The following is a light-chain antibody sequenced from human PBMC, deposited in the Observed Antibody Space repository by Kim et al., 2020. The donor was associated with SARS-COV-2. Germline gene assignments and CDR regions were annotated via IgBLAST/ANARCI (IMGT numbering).Light chain of an antibody. J-gene: IGLJ2*01. CDR1: SLRSYY. Sequence: VALGQTVRITCQGDSLRSYYATWYQQKPGQAPILVIYSKNNRPSGIPDRFSGSSSGNTASLTITGTQAGDEADYYCNSRDSNENVFFGGGTQLTVL. CDR2: SKN. V-gene: IGLV3-19*01. CDR3: NSRDSNENVF.